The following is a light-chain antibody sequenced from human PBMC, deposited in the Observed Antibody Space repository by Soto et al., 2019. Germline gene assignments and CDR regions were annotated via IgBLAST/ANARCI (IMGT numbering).Light chain of an antibody. J-gene: IGLJ1*01. Sequence: QSALTQHASVSGSPGQSITISCTGTSGDIGSYNRVSWYQQHPGKARKLIIYEVTDRPSGVSNRFSGSKSGNTASLTISGLQAEDEAEYYCSSYTNINTRACVFGTGTKVTVL. CDR2: EVT. V-gene: IGLV2-14*01. CDR1: SGDIGSYNR. CDR3: SSYTNINTRACV.